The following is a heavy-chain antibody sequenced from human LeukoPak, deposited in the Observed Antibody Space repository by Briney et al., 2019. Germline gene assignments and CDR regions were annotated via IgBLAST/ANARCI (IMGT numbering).Heavy chain of an antibody. CDR1: GDSISSSNYY. V-gene: IGHV4-39*01. J-gene: IGHJ4*02. CDR2: IYHSGTT. CDR3: ARLGGEWLRFFDD. D-gene: IGHD5-12*01. Sequence: SETLSLTCTVSGDSISSSNYYWGCIRPPPRERLEWVGSIYHSGTTYYNPSLKSRDTISADTSKHQFSLKLHSVTAADTAVYYWARLGGEWLRFFDDWGQGTLVTVSS.